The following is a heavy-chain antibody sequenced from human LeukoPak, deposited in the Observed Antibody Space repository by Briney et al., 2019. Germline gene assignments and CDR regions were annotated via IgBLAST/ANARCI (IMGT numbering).Heavy chain of an antibody. Sequence: EASVKVSCKASGGTFSSYAISWVRQAPGQGLEWMEGIIPIFGTANYAQKFQGRVTITADESTSTAYMELSSLRSEDTAVYYCASRIRGSLLRFLEWLSFDYWGQGTLVTVSS. V-gene: IGHV1-69*13. CDR1: GGTFSSYA. CDR2: IIPIFGTA. J-gene: IGHJ4*02. D-gene: IGHD3-3*01. CDR3: ASRIRGSLLRFLEWLSFDY.